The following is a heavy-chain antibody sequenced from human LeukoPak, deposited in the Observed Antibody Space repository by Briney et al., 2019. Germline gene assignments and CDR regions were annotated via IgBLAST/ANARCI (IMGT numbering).Heavy chain of an antibody. V-gene: IGHV1-69*10. D-gene: IGHD3-10*01. Sequence: SVKVSCKASGGSFNIYAINWVRQVPGQGLEWMGGIIPSLEIVNYARKFQGRVTITADTSTNTAYMHLSSLKADDTAIFYCAKVLWFGEAYYHYGMDVWGQGTTVSVTS. CDR1: GGSFNIYA. J-gene: IGHJ6*02. CDR3: AKVLWFGEAYYHYGMDV. CDR2: IIPSLEIV.